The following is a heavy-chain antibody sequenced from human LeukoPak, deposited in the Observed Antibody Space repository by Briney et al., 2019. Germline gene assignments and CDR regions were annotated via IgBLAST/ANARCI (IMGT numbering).Heavy chain of an antibody. CDR3: ARLTYYFDY. D-gene: IGHD3-16*01. CDR1: GGSISSYY. Sequence: SETLSLTCTVSGGSISSYYWSWIRQPPGKGLEWIGYIYYSGSTNYNPSLKSRVTTSVDTSKNQFSLKLSSVTAADTAVYYCARLTYYFDYWGQGTLVTVSS. V-gene: IGHV4-59*01. CDR2: IYYSGST. J-gene: IGHJ4*02.